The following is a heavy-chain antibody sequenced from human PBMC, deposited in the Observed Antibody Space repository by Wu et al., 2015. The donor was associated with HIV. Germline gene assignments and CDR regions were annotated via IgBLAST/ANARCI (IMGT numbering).Heavy chain of an antibody. Sequence: QVQLVQSGAEVKKPGSSVKVTCKASGDGFTSYAVSRVRHAPGQGLEWMGGINPLFGTTKHAQRFQDRVTFTTDESKSTVYMELSSLTSEDTAVYYCARNTDSVATSLYSLGVWGQGTTVTVSS. J-gene: IGHJ6*02. CDR3: ARNTDSVATSLYSLGV. V-gene: IGHV1-69*05. D-gene: IGHD5-12*01. CDR1: GDGFTSYA. CDR2: INPLFGTT.